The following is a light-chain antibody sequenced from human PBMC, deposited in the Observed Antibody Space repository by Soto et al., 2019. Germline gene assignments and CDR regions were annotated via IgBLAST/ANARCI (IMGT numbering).Light chain of an antibody. V-gene: IGLV1-44*01. Sequence: QTVVTQPPSASGTPGQRVTISCSGTYSNIGDNTVNWYQQVPGTAPKLLIYSDDQRPSGVPDRFSGSRSGSSASLASSGLQSDDEADYYCSAWDDSLNGVIFGGGTKLTVL. CDR2: SDD. J-gene: IGLJ2*01. CDR1: YSNIGDNT. CDR3: SAWDDSLNGVI.